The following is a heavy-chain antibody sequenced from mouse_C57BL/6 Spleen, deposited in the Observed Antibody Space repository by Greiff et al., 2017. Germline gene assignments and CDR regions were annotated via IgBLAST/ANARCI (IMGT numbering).Heavy chain of an antibody. Sequence: VQLQQSGPELVKPGASVKLSCKASGYTFTDYYMNWVKQSPGKSLEWIGNINPNNGGTSYNQKFKGKATLTVDKSSSTAYMELRSLTSEDSAVXYCARRHYYYGSSNWFAYWGQGTTLTVSA. CDR2: INPNNGGT. V-gene: IGHV1-26*01. D-gene: IGHD1-1*01. CDR1: GYTFTDYY. J-gene: IGHJ2*01. CDR3: ARRHYYYGSSNWFAY.